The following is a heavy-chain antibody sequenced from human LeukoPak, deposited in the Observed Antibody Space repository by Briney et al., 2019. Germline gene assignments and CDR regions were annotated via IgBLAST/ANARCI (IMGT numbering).Heavy chain of an antibody. CDR1: GYSFTNYW. V-gene: IGHV5-51*01. J-gene: IGHJ4*02. CDR3: ARRHGGYNAVNDY. D-gene: IGHD5-24*01. CDR2: IYPGDSDT. Sequence: GESLQISCKGSGYSFTNYWIGWVRQMPGKGLELMGIIYPGDSDTRYSPSFQGQVTISADKSISTAYLQWSSLKASDTAMYYCARRHGGYNAVNDYWGQGTLVTVSS.